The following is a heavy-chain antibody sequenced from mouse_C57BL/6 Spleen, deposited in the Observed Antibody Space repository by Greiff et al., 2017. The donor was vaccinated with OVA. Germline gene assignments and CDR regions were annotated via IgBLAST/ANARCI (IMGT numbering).Heavy chain of an antibody. Sequence: DVMLVESGGGLVQPKGSLKLSCAASGFTFNTYAMHWVRQAPGKGLEWVARIRSKSSNYATYYADSVKDRFTISRDDSQSMLYLQMNNLKTEDTAMYYCVRDLYYYGSSHWYFDVWGTGTTVTVSS. CDR2: IRSKSSNYAT. D-gene: IGHD1-1*01. V-gene: IGHV10-3*01. J-gene: IGHJ1*03. CDR3: VRDLYYYGSSHWYFDV. CDR1: GFTFNTYA.